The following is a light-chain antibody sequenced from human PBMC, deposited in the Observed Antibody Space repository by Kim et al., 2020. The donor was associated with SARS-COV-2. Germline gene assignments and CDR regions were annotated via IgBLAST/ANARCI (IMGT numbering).Light chain of an antibody. J-gene: IGLJ2*01. V-gene: IGLV3-1*01. CDR1: KLGDKY. CDR3: QAWDSITVV. CDR2: QDT. Sequence: VTPGQTASITCSGDKLGDKYASWYQQKPGQSPVLVIYQDTKRPSGIPERFSGSNSGNTATLTISGTQAMDEADYYCQAWDSITVVFGGGTQLTVL.